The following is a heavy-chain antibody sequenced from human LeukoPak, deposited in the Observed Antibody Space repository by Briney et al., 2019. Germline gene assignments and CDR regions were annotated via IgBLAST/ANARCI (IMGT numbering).Heavy chain of an antibody. D-gene: IGHD3-22*01. CDR2: IYYSGST. J-gene: IGHJ4*02. CDR3: ARGWHDSSGYYFDY. CDR1: GGSINSYY. Sequence: PSETLSLTCTVSGGSINSYYWSWTRQPPGKGLEWIGYIYYSGSTNYNPSLKSRVTISVDTSKNQFSLKLSSVTAADTAVYYCARGWHDSSGYYFDYWGQGTLVTVSS. V-gene: IGHV4-59*01.